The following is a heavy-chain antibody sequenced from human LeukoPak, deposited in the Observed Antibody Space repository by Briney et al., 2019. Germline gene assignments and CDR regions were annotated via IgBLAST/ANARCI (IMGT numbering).Heavy chain of an antibody. V-gene: IGHV3-30*03. Sequence: PGGSLRLSCAASGFTFSSYGMRWVRQAPGKGLEWVAVISYDGSSKYYADSVKGRFTISRDNSKNTLYLQMNSLRAEDTAVYYCAREGGYCSSTSCAPVWFDPWGQGTLVTVSS. D-gene: IGHD2-2*01. CDR2: ISYDGSSK. J-gene: IGHJ5*02. CDR1: GFTFSSYG. CDR3: AREGGYCSSTSCAPVWFDP.